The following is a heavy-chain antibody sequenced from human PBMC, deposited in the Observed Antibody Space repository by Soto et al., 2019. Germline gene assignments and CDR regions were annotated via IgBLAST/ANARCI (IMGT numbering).Heavy chain of an antibody. Sequence: GGSLRLSCAASGFTFTNAWINWVRQAPGKGLEWVGRIKSKIDGGTTDFAAPVKGRFAISRDDSKNMVYLQMNSLKTEDTAIYYCTTDSYLTIVIVRFDNWGHGTLVTVSS. CDR2: IKSKIDGGTT. CDR1: GFTFTNAW. V-gene: IGHV3-15*07. J-gene: IGHJ4*01. D-gene: IGHD3-22*01. CDR3: TTDSYLTIVIVRFDN.